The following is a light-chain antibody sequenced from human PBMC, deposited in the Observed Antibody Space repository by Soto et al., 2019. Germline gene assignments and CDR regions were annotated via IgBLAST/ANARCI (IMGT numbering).Light chain of an antibody. CDR2: DAS. CDR1: QSVSSN. Sequence: EIGLTQSAANLSLFPGDRATLXCRASQSVSSNLAWYQQKPGQSPRLLIYDASNRANGSPARFGGGGSVTDFTRTISSLEHEDFALYYGQQYNDWPLTFGQGTKVDIK. V-gene: IGKV3-11*01. CDR3: QQYNDWPLT. J-gene: IGKJ1*01.